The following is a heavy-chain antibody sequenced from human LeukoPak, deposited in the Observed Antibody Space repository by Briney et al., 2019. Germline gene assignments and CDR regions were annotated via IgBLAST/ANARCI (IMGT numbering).Heavy chain of an antibody. V-gene: IGHV3-23*01. CDR2: INGGSGSS. Sequence: GGSLRLSCAASGFTFNNHAMTWVRQAPGKGLEWVSLINGGSGSSYYTDSVKGRFTVSRDNSKNTLYLQMNSLRDEDTAVYYCAKGQGYNYGDSIDYWGQGTLVTVSS. CDR1: GFTFNNHA. D-gene: IGHD4-17*01. CDR3: AKGQGYNYGDSIDY. J-gene: IGHJ4*02.